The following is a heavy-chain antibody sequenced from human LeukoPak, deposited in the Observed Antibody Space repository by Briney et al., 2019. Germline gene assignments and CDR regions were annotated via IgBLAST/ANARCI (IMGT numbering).Heavy chain of an antibody. D-gene: IGHD2-21*02. CDR2: IIPIFGTA. CDR1: GGTFSSYA. Sequence: ASVKVSCKASGGTFSSYAISWVRQAPGQGLEWMGRIIPIFGTANYAQKFQGRVTITTDESTSTAYMELSSLRSEDTAVNYCARDLNCGGDCYSAFDIWGQGTMVTVSS. CDR3: ARDLNCGGDCYSAFDI. J-gene: IGHJ3*02. V-gene: IGHV1-69*05.